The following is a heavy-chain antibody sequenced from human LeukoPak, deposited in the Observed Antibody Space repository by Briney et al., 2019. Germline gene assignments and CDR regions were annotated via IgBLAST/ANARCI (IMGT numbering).Heavy chain of an antibody. V-gene: IGHV3-23*01. CDR3: ARDSPLLSDFWSGDAFDI. D-gene: IGHD3-3*01. Sequence: GGTLRLSCAASGFTFSSYGMSWVRQAPGKGLEWVSAISGSGGSTYYADSVKGRFTISRDNAKNTLYLQMNSLRAEDTAVYYCARDSPLLSDFWSGDAFDIWGQGTMVTVSS. CDR2: ISGSGGST. CDR1: GFTFSSYG. J-gene: IGHJ3*02.